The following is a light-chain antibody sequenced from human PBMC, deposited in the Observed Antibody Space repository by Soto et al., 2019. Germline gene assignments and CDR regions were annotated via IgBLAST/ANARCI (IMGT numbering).Light chain of an antibody. Sequence: QTVVTQPPSASGTPGQRVTISCSGSTSSIGSNTVNWYQQLPGTAPKLLISSNNQRPSGVPDRFSGSKSGTSASLAISGRQSEDEADYYCAAWDDSLSGVLFGGGTKLTFL. CDR1: TSSIGSNT. J-gene: IGLJ2*01. CDR3: AAWDDSLSGVL. CDR2: SNN. V-gene: IGLV1-44*01.